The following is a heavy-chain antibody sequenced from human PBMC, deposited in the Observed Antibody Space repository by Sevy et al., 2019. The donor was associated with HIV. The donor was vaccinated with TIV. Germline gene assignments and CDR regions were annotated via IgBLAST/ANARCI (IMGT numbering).Heavy chain of an antibody. CDR1: GFTFSSYG. D-gene: IGHD3-16*01. CDR2: ISYDGSNK. CDR3: AKGRLRVGGGY. Sequence: GGSLRLSCAASGFTFSSYGMHWVRQAPGKGLEWVAVISYDGSNKYYADSVKGRFTISRDNSKNTLYLQMNSLRAEDTAVYYCAKGRLRVGGGYWGQGTLVTVSS. V-gene: IGHV3-30*18. J-gene: IGHJ4*02.